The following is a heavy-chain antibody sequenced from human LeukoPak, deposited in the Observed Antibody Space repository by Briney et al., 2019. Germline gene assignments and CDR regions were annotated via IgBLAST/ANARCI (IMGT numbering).Heavy chain of an antibody. J-gene: IGHJ6*02. CDR1: GFSFRSYS. Sequence: GGSLRLSCAASGFSFRSYSMNWVRQAPGKGLEWVSFISSSSTYIYYADSMKGRFTISRDNAKNSPYLQINSLRAEDTAVYYCAIPPLSGTGSSRPLAEMDVWGQGTTVTVSS. CDR2: ISSSSTYI. CDR3: AIPPLSGTGSSRPLAEMDV. V-gene: IGHV3-21*01. D-gene: IGHD3-10*01.